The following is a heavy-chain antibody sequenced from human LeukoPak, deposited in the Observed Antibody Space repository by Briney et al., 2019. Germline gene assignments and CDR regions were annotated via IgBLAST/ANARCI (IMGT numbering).Heavy chain of an antibody. CDR1: GGSISSYY. V-gene: IGHV4-59*01. J-gene: IGHJ3*02. Sequence: PSETLSLTCTVPGGSISSYYWSWIRQPPGKGLEWIGYIYYSGSTNYNPSLKSRVTISVDTSKNQFSLKLSSVTAADTAVYYCARGRGWCDAFDIWGQGTMVTVSS. CDR2: IYYSGST. D-gene: IGHD2-21*01. CDR3: ARGRGWCDAFDI.